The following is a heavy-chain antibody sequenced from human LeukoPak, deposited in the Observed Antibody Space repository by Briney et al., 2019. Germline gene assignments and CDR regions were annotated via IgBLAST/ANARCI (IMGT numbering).Heavy chain of an antibody. CDR3: ARRGYGDYGMDV. V-gene: IGHV3-30*04. CDR2: ISYDGSNK. D-gene: IGHD4-17*01. J-gene: IGHJ6*04. CDR1: GFTFSSYA. Sequence: GGSLRLSCAASGFTFSSYAMHWVRQAPGKGLEWVAVISYDGSNKYYAGSVKGRFTISRDNSKNTLYLQMNSLRAEDTAVYYCARRGYGDYGMDVWGKGTTVTVSS.